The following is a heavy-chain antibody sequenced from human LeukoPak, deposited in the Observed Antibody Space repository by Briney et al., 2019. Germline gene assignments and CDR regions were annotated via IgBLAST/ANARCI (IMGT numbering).Heavy chain of an antibody. CDR2: ISGGGETT. CDR3: ATDYADYVGYFFFDY. V-gene: IGHV3-23*01. J-gene: IGHJ4*02. Sequence: GGSLRLSCAASGFTFNNYAMNWVRQAPGKGLEWVSSISGGGETTYYADSAKGRFTISRDNSQNTLYLQMNSLRAEDTAVYYCATDYADYVGYFFFDYWGQGTLVTVSS. D-gene: IGHD4-17*01. CDR1: GFTFNNYA.